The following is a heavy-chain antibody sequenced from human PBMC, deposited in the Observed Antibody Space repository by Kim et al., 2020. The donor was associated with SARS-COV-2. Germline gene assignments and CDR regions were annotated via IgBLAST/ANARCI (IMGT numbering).Heavy chain of an antibody. V-gene: IGHV4-61*02. D-gene: IGHD3-10*01. Sequence: SETLSLTCTVSGGSISSGSYYWSWIRQPAGKGLEWIGRIYTSGSTNYNPSLKSRVTISVDTSKNQFSLKLSSVTAADTAVYYCARVTGLWLIDYWGQGTLVTVSS. J-gene: IGHJ4*02. CDR2: IYTSGST. CDR1: GGSISSGSYY. CDR3: ARVTGLWLIDY.